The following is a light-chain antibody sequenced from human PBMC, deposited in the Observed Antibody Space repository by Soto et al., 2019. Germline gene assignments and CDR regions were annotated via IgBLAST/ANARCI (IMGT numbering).Light chain of an antibody. CDR2: GNS. Sequence: QSVLTQPPSVSGAPGRRVTISSTGPSSNIGAGYDVHWYQQLPGTAPKLLIYGNSNRPSGVPDRFSGSKSGTCASPAIPGPQAEEEADYCAQSYDIGVRNWVFGGGTKLTVL. J-gene: IGLJ3*02. CDR3: QSYDIGVRNWV. CDR1: SSNIGAGYD. V-gene: IGLV1-40*01.